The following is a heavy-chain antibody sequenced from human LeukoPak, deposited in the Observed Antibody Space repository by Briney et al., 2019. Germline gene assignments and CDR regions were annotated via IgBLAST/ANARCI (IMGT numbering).Heavy chain of an antibody. J-gene: IGHJ5*02. CDR2: ISHSGTT. CDR3: ARANRRRARSWFDP. Sequence: SETLSLTCAVYGGSFSAYYWNWIRQPPGKGLEWIGEISHSGTTNYNPSLKSRLTISIDMSKNQFSLKLTSVTAADTAVYYCARANRRRARSWFDPWGQGTLVTVSS. CDR1: GGSFSAYY. D-gene: IGHD4/OR15-4a*01. V-gene: IGHV4-34*01.